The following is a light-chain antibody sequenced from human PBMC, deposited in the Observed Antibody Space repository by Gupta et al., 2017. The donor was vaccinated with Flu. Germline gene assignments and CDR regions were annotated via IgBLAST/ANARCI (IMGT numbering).Light chain of an antibody. J-gene: IGLJ3*02. CDR2: DDS. CDR1: NIGDKN. Sequence: YLLTQSPSVSVAPGPTAHITCVGNNIGDKNVHWYHQRPGQAPVLVIHDDSDRPSGIPERFSGSNSGSTATLTINRVEAGDEADFYCQVWDGRSDHWVFGGGTKLTVL. V-gene: IGLV3-21*02. CDR3: QVWDGRSDHWV.